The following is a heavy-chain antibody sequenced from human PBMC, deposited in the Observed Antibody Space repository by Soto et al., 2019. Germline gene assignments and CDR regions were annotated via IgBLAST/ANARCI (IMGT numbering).Heavy chain of an antibody. CDR2: INPKSGGT. V-gene: IGHV1-2*04. CDR1: GYSFSDYH. J-gene: IGHJ6*02. CDR3: ARGHSTDCSNGVCSFFYNHEMDV. Sequence: ASVKVSCKASGYSFSDYHIHWVRQAPGQGLEWLGRINPKSGGTSSAQKFQGWVTMTRDTSISTAYMELTRLRSDDTAVYFCARGHSTDCSNGVCSFFYNHEMDVWDQGTTVTVSS. D-gene: IGHD2-8*01.